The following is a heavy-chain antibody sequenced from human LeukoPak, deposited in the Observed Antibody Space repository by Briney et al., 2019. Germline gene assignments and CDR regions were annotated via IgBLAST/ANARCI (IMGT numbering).Heavy chain of an antibody. Sequence: SVKVSCKASGDTFSAFGVTWVRQAPGQGLEWMGRVIPVLDTTTSAQRFQGRVTITADKSTNIVYMELRSLRTDDTAVYYCARDVAAKGALDSWGQGTLVTVSP. CDR3: ARDVAAKGALDS. D-gene: IGHD2-21*01. CDR2: VIPVLDTT. V-gene: IGHV1-69*04. CDR1: GDTFSAFG. J-gene: IGHJ4*02.